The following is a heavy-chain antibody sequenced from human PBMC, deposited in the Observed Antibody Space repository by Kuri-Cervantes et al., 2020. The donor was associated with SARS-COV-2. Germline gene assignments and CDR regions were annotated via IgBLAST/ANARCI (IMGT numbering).Heavy chain of an antibody. Sequence: GESLKISCAASGFTVSSNYMSWVRQAPGKGLEWVSYISSSGSTIYYADSVKGRFTISRDNAKNSLYLQMNSLRAEDTAVYYCARVMKQLGRNYYYYYYMDVWGKGTTVTVSS. CDR3: ARVMKQLGRNYYYYYYMDV. J-gene: IGHJ6*03. CDR1: GFTVSSNY. CDR2: ISSSGSTI. D-gene: IGHD6-6*01. V-gene: IGHV3-11*01.